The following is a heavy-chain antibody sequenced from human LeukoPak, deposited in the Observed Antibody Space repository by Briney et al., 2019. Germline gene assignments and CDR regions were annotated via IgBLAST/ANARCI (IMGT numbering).Heavy chain of an antibody. CDR3: TTDRYYDNSELQFQH. V-gene: IGHV3-15*01. Sequence: GGSLRLSCAASGFTLNNAWMSWVRQAPGKGLEWIGRIKRETDGGTIDYAAPVKGRFTISRDDSRNTLYLQMDSLKIEDTAVYYCTTDRYYDNSELQFQHWGRGTLVTVSS. CDR2: IKRETDGGTI. CDR1: GFTLNNAW. J-gene: IGHJ1*01. D-gene: IGHD3-22*01.